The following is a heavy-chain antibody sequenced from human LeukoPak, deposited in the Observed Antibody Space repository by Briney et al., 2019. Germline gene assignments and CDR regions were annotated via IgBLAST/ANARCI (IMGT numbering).Heavy chain of an antibody. CDR2: IYHSGST. CDR3: ASLAAMIVVC. D-gene: IGHD3-22*01. Sequence: SETLSLTCTVSGYSISSGYYWGWIRQPPGKGLEWIGSIYHSGSTYYNPSLKSRVTISVDTSKNQFSLKLSSVTAADTAVYYCASLAAMIVVCWGQGTLVTVSS. V-gene: IGHV4-38-2*02. CDR1: GYSISSGYY. J-gene: IGHJ4*02.